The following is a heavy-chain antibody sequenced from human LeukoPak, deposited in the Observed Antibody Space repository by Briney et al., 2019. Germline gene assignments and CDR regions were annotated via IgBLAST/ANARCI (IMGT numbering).Heavy chain of an antibody. V-gene: IGHV3-23*01. D-gene: IGHD6-13*01. CDR1: GFTFSNYA. CDR3: AKGSSPLGHFDW. CDR2: INDRGVDT. J-gene: IGHJ4*02. Sequence: GGSLRLSCAASGFTFSNYAMSWVRQAPGKGLEWVSGINDRGVDTYYTDSVKGRFTISRDNSKNTLFLQMNSLTAEDTAVYYCAKGSSPLGHFDWWGQGTLVTVSS.